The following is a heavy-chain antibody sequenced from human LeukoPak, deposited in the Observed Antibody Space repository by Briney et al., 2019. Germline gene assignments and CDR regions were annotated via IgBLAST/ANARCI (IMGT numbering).Heavy chain of an antibody. J-gene: IGHJ5*02. V-gene: IGHV3-7*01. CDR3: ARDLGTTGYDLLDP. D-gene: IGHD5-12*01. CDR1: GFRFSLYW. Sequence: GGSVRLLCAASGFRFSLYWMTEVRQAPGEGLEWLANLNQYGREKHSMDSVTGQLIISKDNTKILVFVQINNLGAHDTAVYYCARDLGTTGYDLLDPWGQGNLVTVSS. CDR2: LNQYGREK.